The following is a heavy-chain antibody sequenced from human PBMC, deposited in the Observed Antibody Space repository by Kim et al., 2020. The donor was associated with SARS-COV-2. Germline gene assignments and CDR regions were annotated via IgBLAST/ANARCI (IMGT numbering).Heavy chain of an antibody. J-gene: IGHJ4*02. Sequence: CADSVKGRFTISRDNSKSTLYLQMNSLRAEDTAVYYCAKPPGIAAAGISYWGQGTLVTVSS. V-gene: IGHV3-23*01. CDR3: AKPPGIAAAGISY. D-gene: IGHD6-13*01.